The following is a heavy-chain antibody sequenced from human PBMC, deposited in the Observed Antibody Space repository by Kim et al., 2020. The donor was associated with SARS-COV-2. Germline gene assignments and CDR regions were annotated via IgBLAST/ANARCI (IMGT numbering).Heavy chain of an antibody. J-gene: IGHJ5*02. CDR2: IIPIFGTA. CDR3: ARLLKRIAAAGSPENNWFDP. Sequence: SVKVSCKASGGTFSSYAISWVRQAPGQGLEWMGGIIPIFGTANYAQKFQGRVTITADESTSTAYMELSSLRSEDTAVYYCARLLKRIAAAGSPENNWFDPWGQGTLVTVSS. V-gene: IGHV1-69*13. CDR1: GGTFSSYA. D-gene: IGHD6-13*01.